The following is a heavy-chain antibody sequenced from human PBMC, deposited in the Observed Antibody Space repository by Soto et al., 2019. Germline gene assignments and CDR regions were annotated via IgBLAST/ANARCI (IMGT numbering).Heavy chain of an antibody. CDR3: ATDAPYCSSTNCYFVY. CDR1: GFTFSNYG. D-gene: IGHD2-2*01. V-gene: IGHV3-23*01. J-gene: IGHJ4*02. Sequence: PGGSLRLSCGASGFTFSNYGMSWVRQAPGKGLEWVSAITDSGGNTYYAHSVKGRFTISRDNSKNTLYLQMNSLRAEDTAIYYCATDAPYCSSTNCYFVYWGQGTLVTV. CDR2: ITDSGGNT.